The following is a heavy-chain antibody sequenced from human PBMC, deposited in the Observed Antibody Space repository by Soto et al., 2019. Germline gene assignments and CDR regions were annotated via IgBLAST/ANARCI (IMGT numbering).Heavy chain of an antibody. CDR1: GVSTSNHY. CDR3: ARGGGSPYHDHEFDY. Sequence: QVQLQESGPGLVKPSETLSLTCSVSGVSTSNHYWTWIRKPPGQGPERIGCIYYRGTTNYNASFNSRVTLAVHTSKNQFSLKLTSVTTADTAVYYCARGGGSPYHDHEFDYWGQGILVTVSS. D-gene: IGHD2-2*01. V-gene: IGHV4-59*11. CDR2: IYYRGTT. J-gene: IGHJ4*02.